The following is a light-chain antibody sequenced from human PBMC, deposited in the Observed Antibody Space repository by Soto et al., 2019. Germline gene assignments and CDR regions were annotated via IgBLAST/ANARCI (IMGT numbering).Light chain of an antibody. J-gene: IGKJ5*01. CDR2: GTS. CDR1: HSVSSTY. CDR3: QQYGSPPIT. Sequence: ELVLTQSPGTLSLSPGERATLSFSVSHSVSSTYLAWYQQQPGQAPRLLMSGTSNRATGTPDRFSGSGSGTDFTLTISRLEPEDFAVYYCQQYGSPPITFGQGTRLGL. V-gene: IGKV3-20*01.